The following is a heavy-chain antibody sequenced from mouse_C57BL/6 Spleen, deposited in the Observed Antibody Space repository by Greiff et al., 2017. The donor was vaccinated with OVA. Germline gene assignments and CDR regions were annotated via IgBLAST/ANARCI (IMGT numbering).Heavy chain of an antibody. J-gene: IGHJ1*03. CDR1: GFNIKDDY. CDR3: TFTTAV. D-gene: IGHD1-2*01. V-gene: IGHV14-4*01. CDR2: IDPENGDT. Sequence: EVKLMESGAELVRPGASVKLSCTASGFNIKDDYMHWVKQRPEQGLEWIGWIDPENGDTEYASKFQGKATITADTSSNTAYLQLSSLTSEDTAVYYCTFTTAVWGTGTTVTVSS.